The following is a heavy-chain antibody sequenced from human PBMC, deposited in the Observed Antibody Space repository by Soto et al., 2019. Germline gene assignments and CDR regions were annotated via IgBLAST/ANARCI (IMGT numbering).Heavy chain of an antibody. V-gene: IGHV1-8*01. Sequence: QVQLVQSGAEVKKPGASVKVSCKGSGYTFTSYHINWVRQATGQGLEWMGWMNPNSGNTGYAQTLQGRVTMTWDTSLSTAYMELSSLRFADTAMYYCASGHISSTKNWLDPWGQGTLVTVSS. J-gene: IGHJ5*02. CDR1: GYTFTSYH. CDR2: MNPNSGNT. CDR3: ASGHISSTKNWLDP. D-gene: IGHD6-6*01.